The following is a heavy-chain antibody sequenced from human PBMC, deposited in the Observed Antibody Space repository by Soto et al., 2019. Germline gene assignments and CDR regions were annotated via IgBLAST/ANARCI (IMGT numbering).Heavy chain of an antibody. J-gene: IGHJ6*02. V-gene: IGHV3-23*01. CDR1: GFTFSSYA. CDR3: AKKKSGRATMVRGVIPPKQEDGRFGHPPYYYYGMDV. CDR2: ISGSGGST. D-gene: IGHD3-10*01. Sequence: GGSLRLSCAASGFTFSSYAMSWVRQAPGKGLEWVSAISGSGGSTYYADSVKGRFTISRDNSKNTLYLQMNSLRAEDTAVYYCAKKKSGRATMVRGVIPPKQEDGRFGHPPYYYYGMDVWGQGTTVTVSS.